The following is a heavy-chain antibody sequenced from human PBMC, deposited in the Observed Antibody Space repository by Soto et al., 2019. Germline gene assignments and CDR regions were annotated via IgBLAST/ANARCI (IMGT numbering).Heavy chain of an antibody. CDR3: SKAPLYSGYGWFHY. V-gene: IGHV3-9*01. J-gene: IGHJ4*02. CDR1: GFTFDDSA. Sequence: EVQLVESGGGLVQPGRSLRLSCAASGFTFDDSAMHWVRQAPGKGVEWISGISWNSGTIGYADSVKGRFTISRDNAKNSLYLEMKSLSADDTALYFCSKAPLYSGYGWFHYWGQGTLVTVSS. CDR2: ISWNSGTI. D-gene: IGHD5-12*01.